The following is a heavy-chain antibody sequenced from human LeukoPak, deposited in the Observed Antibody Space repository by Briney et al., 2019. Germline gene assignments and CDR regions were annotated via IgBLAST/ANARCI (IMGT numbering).Heavy chain of an antibody. CDR2: IYYSGST. J-gene: IGHJ5*02. Sequence: PSETLSLTCTVSGGSISSYYWSWIRQPPGRGLEWIGSIYYSGSTNYNPSLKSRVTISLDTSKNQFSLKLTSVTAADTDVYYCARGYDYDSSGYSTGYLNWFDPWGQGTLVTVCS. D-gene: IGHD3-22*01. V-gene: IGHV4-59*01. CDR3: ARGYDYDSSGYSTGYLNWFDP. CDR1: GGSISSYY.